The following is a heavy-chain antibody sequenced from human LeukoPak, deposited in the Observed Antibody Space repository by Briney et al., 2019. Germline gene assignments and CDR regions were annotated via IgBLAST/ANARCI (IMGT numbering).Heavy chain of an antibody. Sequence: PSETLSLTCTVSGGSISSSSYYWGWIRQPPGKGLEWIGSIYYSGSTYYNPSLKSRVTISVDTSKNQFSLKLSSVTAADTAVYYCARHQNYDFWSGNWFDPWGQGTLVTVSS. CDR2: IYYSGST. D-gene: IGHD3-3*01. J-gene: IGHJ5*02. V-gene: IGHV4-39*01. CDR1: GGSISSSSYY. CDR3: ARHQNYDFWSGNWFDP.